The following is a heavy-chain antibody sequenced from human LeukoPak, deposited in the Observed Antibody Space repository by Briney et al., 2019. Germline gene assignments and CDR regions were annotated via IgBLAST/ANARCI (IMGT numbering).Heavy chain of an antibody. Sequence: GGSLRLSCSASGFTVSSNYMSWFRQAPGKGLEWVSIIYSDGSTYYAASVKGRFTISRDNSKNTLYLQMDSLRAEDTAVYYCARDYPTFGVVTIFDYWGQGTLVSVSS. V-gene: IGHV3-53*01. CDR1: GFTVSSNY. CDR3: ARDYPTFGVVTIFDY. CDR2: IYSDGST. J-gene: IGHJ4*02. D-gene: IGHD3-3*01.